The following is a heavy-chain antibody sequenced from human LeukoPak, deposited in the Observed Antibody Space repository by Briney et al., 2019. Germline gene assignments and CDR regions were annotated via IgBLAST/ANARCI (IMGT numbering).Heavy chain of an antibody. CDR1: GFTFSSYS. CDR3: ARDPPTAYGDGGY. CDR2: ISSSSSYI. V-gene: IGHV3-21*01. Sequence: GGSLRLSCAASGFTFSSYSMNWVCQAPGKGLEWVSSISSSSSYIYYADSVKGRFTISRDNAKNSLYLQMNSLRAEDTAVYYCARDPPTAYGDGGYWGQGTLVTVSS. D-gene: IGHD4-17*01. J-gene: IGHJ4*02.